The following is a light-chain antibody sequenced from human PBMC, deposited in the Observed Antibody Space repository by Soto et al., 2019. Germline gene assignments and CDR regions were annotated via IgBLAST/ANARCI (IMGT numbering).Light chain of an antibody. CDR2: TVS. V-gene: IGKV1-12*01. CDR3: QTGKTFPFT. Sequence: IQMTQSPSSVSASVGDTVTLSCQTSHGVSGWLAWYQQKPGKAPTLLIYTVSNLQSGVPSRFSGSGSGTDFSLNITNLQPEDFATYFWQTGKTFPFTFGPGTKVEVK. CDR1: HGVSGW. J-gene: IGKJ3*01.